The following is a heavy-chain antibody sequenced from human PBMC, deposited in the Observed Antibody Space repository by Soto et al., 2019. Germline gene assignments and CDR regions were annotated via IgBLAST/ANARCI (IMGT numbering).Heavy chain of an antibody. CDR3: ARDPGVNWA. V-gene: IGHV3-66*01. CDR2: MYSGGET. J-gene: IGHJ6*04. Sequence: EVQLVESGGGLVQPGGSLRLSCVAPGFTVSNNYMTWVRQAPGKGLEWVSNMYSGGETFYTDSVKGRFTISRDSSTNTLYLQMDNVRAEDTAVYYCARDPGVNWAWGKGTTVTVSS. CDR1: GFTVSNNY. D-gene: IGHD2-8*01.